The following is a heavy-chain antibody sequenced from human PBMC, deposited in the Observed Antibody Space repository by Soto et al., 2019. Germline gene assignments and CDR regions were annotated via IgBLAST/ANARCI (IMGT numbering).Heavy chain of an antibody. D-gene: IGHD3-22*01. V-gene: IGHV3-15*07. CDR1: GFTFSNAW. CDR2: IKSKTDGGTT. J-gene: IGHJ4*01. CDR3: TTDSYSTIIIVRFDY. Sequence: GGSLRLSCAASGFTFSNAWINWVRQAPGKGLEWVGRIKSKTDGGTTDYAEPVKGRFAISRDDSNNVVYLQMNSLKIEDTAVYYCTTDSYSTIIIVRFDYWGHGTLVPVSS.